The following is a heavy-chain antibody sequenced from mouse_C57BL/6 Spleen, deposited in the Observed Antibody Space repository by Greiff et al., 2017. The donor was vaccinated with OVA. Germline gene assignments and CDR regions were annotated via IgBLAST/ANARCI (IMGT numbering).Heavy chain of an antibody. D-gene: IGHD4-1*01. CDR3: ARQGLGRHFDY. CDR1: GFTFSSYG. Sequence: EVKLQESGGDLVKPGGSLKLSCAASGFTFSSYGMSWVRQTPDNRLEWVATISSGGSYTYYPDSVKGRFTISRDNAKNTLYLQMSSLKSEDTAMYYCARQGLGRHFDYWGQGTTLTVPS. CDR2: ISSGGSYT. V-gene: IGHV5-6*01. J-gene: IGHJ2*01.